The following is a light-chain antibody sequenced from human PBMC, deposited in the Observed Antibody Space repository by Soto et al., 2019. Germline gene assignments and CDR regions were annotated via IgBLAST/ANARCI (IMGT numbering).Light chain of an antibody. CDR1: QSISSW. CDR2: DAS. J-gene: IGKJ1*01. CDR3: QQTYSAPWT. V-gene: IGKV1-5*01. Sequence: DIQMTQSPSTLSASVGDRVTITCRASQSISSWLAWYQQKPGKAPKLLIYDASSLESGVPSRFSGSGSGTEFTLTISSLQPDDFATYYCQQTYSAPWTFGQGTEVEI.